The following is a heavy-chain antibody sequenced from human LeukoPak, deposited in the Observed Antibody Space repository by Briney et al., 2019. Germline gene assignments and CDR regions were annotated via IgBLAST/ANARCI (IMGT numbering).Heavy chain of an antibody. Sequence: SETLSLTCTVSGGSISSYYWNWIRQPPGKGLEWIGYIYYSGSTNYNPSLKRRVTISVDTSKNQFSLKLGSVTAADTAVYYCARGADSSGYYSIFYFDYWGQGTLVTVSS. D-gene: IGHD3-22*01. V-gene: IGHV4-59*01. J-gene: IGHJ4*02. CDR2: IYYSGST. CDR3: ARGADSSGYYSIFYFDY. CDR1: GGSISSYY.